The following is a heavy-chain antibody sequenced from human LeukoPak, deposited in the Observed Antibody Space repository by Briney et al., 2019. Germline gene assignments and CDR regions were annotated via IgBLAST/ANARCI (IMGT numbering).Heavy chain of an antibody. V-gene: IGHV4-31*03. CDR1: GGSISSGGYY. D-gene: IGHD3-10*01. J-gene: IGHJ6*02. CDR3: ARDLGERFGESNYGMDV. Sequence: SETLSLTCTVSGGSISSGGYYWSWIRQHPGKGLEWIGYIYYSGSTYYNPSLKSRVTISADTSKNQFSLKLSSVTAADTAVYYCARDLGERFGESNYGMDVWGQGTTVTVSS. CDR2: IYYSGST.